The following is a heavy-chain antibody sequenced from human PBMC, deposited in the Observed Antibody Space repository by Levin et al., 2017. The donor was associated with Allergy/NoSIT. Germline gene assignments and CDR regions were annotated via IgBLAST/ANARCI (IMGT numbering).Heavy chain of an antibody. Sequence: GASVKVSCAASGFTFSKYFMYWVRQAPGKGLVWVSHINTDGSATTYADSVKGRFTISRDNTKNTMSLQMNSLRAEDTAVYYCVGGAPAYSFGSWGQGTLVTVSS. CDR2: INTDGSAT. J-gene: IGHJ4*02. CDR3: VGGAPAYSFGS. V-gene: IGHV3-74*01. D-gene: IGHD3-3*01. CDR1: GFTFSKYF.